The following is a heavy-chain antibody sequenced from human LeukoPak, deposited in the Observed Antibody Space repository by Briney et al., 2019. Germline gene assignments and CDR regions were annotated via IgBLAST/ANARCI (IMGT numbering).Heavy chain of an antibody. J-gene: IGHJ4*02. CDR1: GFTFSDYY. V-gene: IGHV3-43*02. CDR2: ISGDGGST. D-gene: IGHD6-13*01. CDR3: AKESSSWEGHYFDY. Sequence: GGSLRLSCAASGFTFSDYYMSWIRQAPGKGLEWVSLISGDGGSTYYADSVKGRFTISRDNSKNSLYLQMNSLRTEDTALYYCAKESSSWEGHYFDYWGQGTLVTVSS.